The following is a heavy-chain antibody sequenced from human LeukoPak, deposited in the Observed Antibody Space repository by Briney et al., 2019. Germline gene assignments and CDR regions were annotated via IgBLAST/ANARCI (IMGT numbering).Heavy chain of an antibody. D-gene: IGHD3-22*01. Sequence: PGGTLRLSCAASGFIFSSYGMSWVRQAPGKGLEWVADISGSGGSTYFADSVKGRFTISRDNSKNTLYLQMNSLRAEDTAVYYCAKSGGRYYYLDYWGQGTLVTVSS. CDR2: ISGSGGST. CDR1: GFIFSSYG. J-gene: IGHJ4*02. V-gene: IGHV3-23*01. CDR3: AKSGGRYYYLDY.